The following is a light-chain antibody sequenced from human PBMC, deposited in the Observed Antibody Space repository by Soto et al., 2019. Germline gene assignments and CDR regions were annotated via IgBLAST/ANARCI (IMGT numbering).Light chain of an antibody. J-gene: IGLJ1*01. V-gene: IGLV2-14*01. CDR3: SSYTSSSIV. Sequence: QSVLTQPASVSGSPGQSITISCTGTSNDVGGYNYVSWYQQHPGKAPKLMIYDVSNRPSGVSNRFSGSKSGNTASLTISGLQAEDEADYYCSSYTSSSIVFGTGTKVTVL. CDR2: DVS. CDR1: SNDVGGYNY.